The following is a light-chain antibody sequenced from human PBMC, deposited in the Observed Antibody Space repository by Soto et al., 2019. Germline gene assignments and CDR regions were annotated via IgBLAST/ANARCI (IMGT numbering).Light chain of an antibody. CDR2: KAS. J-gene: IGKJ1*01. Sequence: DIQITQSPSTLSGSVGDRVTITCRASQTISSWLAWYQQKPGKAPKLLIYKASSLESGVPSRFSGSGSGTEFTLTISSLQPDDFGTYYCQEYNNNWTFGQGTKVDIK. CDR1: QTISSW. CDR3: QEYNNNWT. V-gene: IGKV1-5*03.